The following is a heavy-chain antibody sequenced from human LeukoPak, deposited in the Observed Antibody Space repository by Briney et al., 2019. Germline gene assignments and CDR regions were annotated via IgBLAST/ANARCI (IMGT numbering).Heavy chain of an antibody. V-gene: IGHV3-23*01. D-gene: IGHD5-12*01. J-gene: IGHJ4*02. CDR3: AKDLGGLTDY. CDR2: IRGST. Sequence: QPGGSLRLSCAASGFTFNNYAVSWVRQAPGKGLEWVSLIRGSTYYADSVKGRFTISRDNSQKTVYLQMNSLRAEDTALYYCAKDLGGLTDYWGQETLVTVSS. CDR1: GFTFNNYA.